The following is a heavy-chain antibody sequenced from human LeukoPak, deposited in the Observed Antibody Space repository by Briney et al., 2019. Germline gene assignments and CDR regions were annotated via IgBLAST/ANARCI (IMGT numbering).Heavy chain of an antibody. Sequence: PGGSLRLSCAGSGFTFSGSAMHWVRQASGKGLEWVGHIKSKAYTYATAYGASVKGGFTISRDDSKNTAYLQMNSLKTEDTAVYYCSSHLITTSRDFYYYYMDVWGKGTMVTVSS. CDR2: IKSKAYTYAT. J-gene: IGHJ6*03. CDR1: GFTFSGSA. D-gene: IGHD3-10*01. CDR3: SSHLITTSRDFYYYYMDV. V-gene: IGHV3-73*01.